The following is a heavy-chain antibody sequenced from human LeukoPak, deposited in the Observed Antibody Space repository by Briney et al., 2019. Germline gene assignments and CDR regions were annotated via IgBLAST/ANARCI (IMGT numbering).Heavy chain of an antibody. CDR3: ARGHSSGWYNWFGP. D-gene: IGHD6-19*01. J-gene: IGHJ5*02. CDR1: GFTFSSYD. CDR2: IGTAGDP. Sequence: GGSLRLSCAASGFTFSSYDMHWVRQATGKGLEWVSAIGTAGDPYYPGSVKGRFTISRENAKNSLYLQMNSLRAGDTAVYYCARGHSSGWYNWFGPWGQGTLVTVSS. V-gene: IGHV3-13*05.